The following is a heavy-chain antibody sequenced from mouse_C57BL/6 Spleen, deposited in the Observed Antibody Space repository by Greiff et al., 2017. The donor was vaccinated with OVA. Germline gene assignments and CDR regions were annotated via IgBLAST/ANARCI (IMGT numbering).Heavy chain of an antibody. CDR3: ARRGDWDGFAY. CDR2: INPYNGGT. CDR1: GYTFTDYY. Sequence: VQLQQSGPVLVKPGASVKMSCKASGYTFTDYYMNWVKQSHGKSLEWIGVINPYNGGTSYNQKFKGKATLTVDKSSSTAYMELNSLTSEDSAVYYCARRGDWDGFAYWGQGTLATVSA. D-gene: IGHD4-1*01. V-gene: IGHV1-19*01. J-gene: IGHJ3*01.